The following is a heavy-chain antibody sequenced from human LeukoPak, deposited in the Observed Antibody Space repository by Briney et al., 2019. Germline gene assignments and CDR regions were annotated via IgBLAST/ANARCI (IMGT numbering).Heavy chain of an antibody. CDR1: GGSISSGGYS. V-gene: IGHV4-30-2*01. D-gene: IGHD2-15*01. Sequence: SQTLSLTCAVSGGSISSGGYSWSWIRQPPGKGLEWIGYIYHSGSTYYNPSLKSRVTISVDRSKNQFSLKLSSVTAADTAVYYCARVGPNLGYCSGGSCYSYWFDPWGQGTLVTVSS. J-gene: IGHJ5*02. CDR2: IYHSGST. CDR3: ARVGPNLGYCSGGSCYSYWFDP.